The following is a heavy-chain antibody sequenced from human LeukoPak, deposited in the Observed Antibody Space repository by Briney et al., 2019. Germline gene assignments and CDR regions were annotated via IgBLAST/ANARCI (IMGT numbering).Heavy chain of an antibody. CDR2: INPNSGGT. D-gene: IGHD3-9*01. Sequence: GASVKVSCMASGDTFTDYYFHWVRQAPGKGLEWMGWINPNSGGTLYAQTLQGRVTMTRDTSISTVYVELSRLTSDDTALYFCARATEEADYHILNGDDALDIWGQGTMVTVSS. V-gene: IGHV1-2*02. CDR3: ARATEEADYHILNGDDALDI. CDR1: GDTFTDYY. J-gene: IGHJ3*02.